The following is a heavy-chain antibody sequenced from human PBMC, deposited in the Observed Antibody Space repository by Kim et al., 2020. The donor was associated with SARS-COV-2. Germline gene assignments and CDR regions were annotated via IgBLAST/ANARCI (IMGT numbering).Heavy chain of an antibody. V-gene: IGHV3-33*01. CDR3: ARASSPGYSYGSRGAFDI. CDR1: GFTFSSYG. J-gene: IGHJ3*02. D-gene: IGHD5-18*01. CDR2: IWYDGSNK. Sequence: GGSLRLSCAASGFTFSSYGMHWVRQAPGKGLEWVAVIWYDGSNKYYADSVKGRFTISRDNSKNTLYLQMNSLRAEDTAVYYCARASSPGYSYGSRGAFDIWGQGTMVTVSS.